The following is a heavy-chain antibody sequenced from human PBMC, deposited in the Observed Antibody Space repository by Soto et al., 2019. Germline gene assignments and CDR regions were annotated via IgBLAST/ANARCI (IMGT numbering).Heavy chain of an antibody. D-gene: IGHD3-3*01. CDR1: GFTFSSYG. V-gene: IGHV3-30*18. CDR2: ISYDGSNK. Sequence: QVQLVESGGGVVQPGRSLRLSCAASGFTFSSYGMHWVRQAPGKGLEWVAVISYDGSNKYYADSVKGRFTISRDNSKNTRYLQMNSLRAEDTAVYYCAKDEVATIFGVVISEYYYYYMDVWGKGTTVTVSS. CDR3: AKDEVATIFGVVISEYYYYYMDV. J-gene: IGHJ6*03.